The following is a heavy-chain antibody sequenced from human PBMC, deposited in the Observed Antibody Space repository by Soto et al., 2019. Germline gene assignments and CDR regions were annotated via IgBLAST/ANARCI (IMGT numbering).Heavy chain of an antibody. V-gene: IGHV3-53*01. CDR1: GFTVSSNY. CDR3: ARDRRLQSYYYYGMDV. CDR2: IYSGGST. D-gene: IGHD5-12*01. J-gene: IGHJ6*02. Sequence: LRLSCAASGFTVSSNYMSWVRQAPGKGLEWVSVIYSGGSTYYADSVKGRFTVSRDNSKNTLYPQMNSLRAEDTAVYYCARDRRLQSYYYYGMDVWGQGTTVTV.